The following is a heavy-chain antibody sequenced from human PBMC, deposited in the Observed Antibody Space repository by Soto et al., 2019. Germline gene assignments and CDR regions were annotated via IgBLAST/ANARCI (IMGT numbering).Heavy chain of an antibody. V-gene: IGHV4-34*01. J-gene: IGHJ6*02. CDR1: GGSFSGYY. Sequence: SETLSLTCAVYGGSFSGYYWSWIRQPPGKGLEWIGEINHSGSTNYNPSLKSRVTISVDTSKNQFSLKLSSVTAADTAVYYCAREYYDYVWGVYGMDVWGQGTTVTVSS. D-gene: IGHD3-16*01. CDR3: AREYYDYVWGVYGMDV. CDR2: INHSGST.